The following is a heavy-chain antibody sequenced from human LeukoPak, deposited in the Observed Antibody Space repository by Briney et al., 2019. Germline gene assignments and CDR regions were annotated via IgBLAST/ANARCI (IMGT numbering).Heavy chain of an antibody. J-gene: IGHJ5*02. V-gene: IGHV3-7*01. D-gene: IGHD2-15*01. CDR3: ARIPGYCSGGSCYAAVDWFDP. CDR1: GFTFSSYW. Sequence: PGGSLRLSCAASGFTFSSYWMSWVRQAPGKGLEWVANIKQDGSEKYYVDSVKGRFTISRDNAKNSLYLQMNSLRAEDTAVYYCARIPGYCSGGSCYAAVDWFDPWGQGTLVTVSS. CDR2: IKQDGSEK.